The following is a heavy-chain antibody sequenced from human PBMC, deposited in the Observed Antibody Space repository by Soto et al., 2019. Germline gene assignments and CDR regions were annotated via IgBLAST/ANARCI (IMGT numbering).Heavy chain of an antibody. CDR3: ARLRGSGSYYHNYFDY. V-gene: IGHV4-59*08. Sequence: PSETLSLTCTVSGGSISSYYWILIRQPPGKGLEWIGYIYYSGSTNYNPSLKSRVTISVDTSKNQFSLKLSSVTAADTAVYYCARLRGSGSYYHNYFDYWGQGTLVTVSS. J-gene: IGHJ4*02. CDR2: IYYSGST. CDR1: GGSISSYY. D-gene: IGHD3-10*01.